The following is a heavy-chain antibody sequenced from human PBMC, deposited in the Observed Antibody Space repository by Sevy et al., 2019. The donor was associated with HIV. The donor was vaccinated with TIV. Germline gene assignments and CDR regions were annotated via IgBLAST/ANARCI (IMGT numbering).Heavy chain of an antibody. D-gene: IGHD1-26*01. J-gene: IGHJ6*02. V-gene: IGHV3-30*18. Sequence: GGSLRLSCAASGFPFSSYGMHWVRQAPGKGLEWVAVISYEGSDKDYADAVKGRFTISRDNSKNTLFLQLNSLRAEDTAVYYCAKESSGSYLAYYNYYGMDVWGQGTTVTVSS. CDR2: ISYEGSDK. CDR3: AKESSGSYLAYYNYYGMDV. CDR1: GFPFSSYG.